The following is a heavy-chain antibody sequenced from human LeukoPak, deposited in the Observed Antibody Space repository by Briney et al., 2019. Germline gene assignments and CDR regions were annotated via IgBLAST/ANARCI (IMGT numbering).Heavy chain of an antibody. D-gene: IGHD1-26*01. CDR2: INHSGST. V-gene: IGHV4-34*01. CDR1: GGSFSEYY. Sequence: SETLSLTCAVYGGSFSEYYWSWIRQPPAKELEWIGEINHSGSTNYNPSLKSRVTMSVDTSKNQFSLKLSSVTAADTAVYYCARDQDGATFLDYWGQGALVTVSS. J-gene: IGHJ4*02. CDR3: ARDQDGATFLDY.